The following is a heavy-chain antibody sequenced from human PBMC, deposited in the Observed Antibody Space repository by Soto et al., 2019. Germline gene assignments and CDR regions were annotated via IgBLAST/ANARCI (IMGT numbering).Heavy chain of an antibody. CDR3: AKDREEGYNFYYGMDV. CDR1: GASVNTYS. Sequence: QVQLQESGPGLVKPSDTLSLTCTVSGASVNTYSWTWIRQPAGKGLEWIGRIYTSASTNYSPSLKGPVTLSVDTSNNQVSLKLTSVTAADTAIYYCAKDREEGYNFYYGMDVWGQGATVTVSS. J-gene: IGHJ6*02. D-gene: IGHD3-10*01. V-gene: IGHV4-4*07. CDR2: IYTSAST.